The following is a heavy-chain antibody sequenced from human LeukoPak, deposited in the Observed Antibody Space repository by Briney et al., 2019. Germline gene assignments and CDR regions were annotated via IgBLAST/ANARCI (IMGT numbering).Heavy chain of an antibody. J-gene: IGHJ5*02. Sequence: PSETLSLTSAVYGGSFSGYYWSWIRQSPGKGLEWIGEINHSGSTNYNPSLKSRVTISVDTSKNQFSLKLSSVTAADTAVYYCARRASGRVWFDPWGQGTLVTVSS. D-gene: IGHD1-26*01. CDR1: GGSFSGYY. CDR2: INHSGST. CDR3: ARRASGRVWFDP. V-gene: IGHV4-34*01.